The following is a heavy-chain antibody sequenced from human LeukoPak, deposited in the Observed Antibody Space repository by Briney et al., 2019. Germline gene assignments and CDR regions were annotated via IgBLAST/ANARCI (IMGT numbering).Heavy chain of an antibody. D-gene: IGHD3-22*01. CDR1: GFTFSNAW. CDR3: TTEPTYYYDSSGYSEFDY. CDR2: IKSKTDGGTT. J-gene: IGHJ4*02. V-gene: IGHV3-15*01. Sequence: GGSLRLSCAASGFTFSNAWMSWVRQAPGKGLEWVGRIKSKTDGGTTGYAAPVKGRFTISRDDSKNTLYLQMNSLKTEDTAVYYCTTEPTYYYDSSGYSEFDYWGQGTLVTVSS.